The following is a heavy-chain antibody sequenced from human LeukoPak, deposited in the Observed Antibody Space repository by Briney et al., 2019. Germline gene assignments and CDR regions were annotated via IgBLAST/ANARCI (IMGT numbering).Heavy chain of an antibody. V-gene: IGHV3-30*01. Sequence: GRSLRLSCAASGFTFSSYAMHWVRQAPGKGLEWVAVISYDGSNKYYADSVKGRFTISRDNSKNTLYLQMNSLRAEDTAVYYCARDMQLVVPAAPIYYYYYMDVWGKGTTVTVSS. CDR3: ARDMQLVVPAAPIYYYYYMDV. CDR2: ISYDGSNK. J-gene: IGHJ6*03. D-gene: IGHD2-2*01. CDR1: GFTFSSYA.